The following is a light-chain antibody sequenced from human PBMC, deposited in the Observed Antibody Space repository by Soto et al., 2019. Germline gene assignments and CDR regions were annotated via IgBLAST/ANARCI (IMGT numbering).Light chain of an antibody. CDR2: GTS. J-gene: IGKJ1*01. V-gene: IGKV3-20*01. CDR3: QQYDSIPPWT. Sequence: EIVLTQSPGIMYLSPGERATLSCRASQTVGRSYLAWYQQKPGQAPRLLIFGTSTRATGIPDRFSGGGSGTYCNLTISILDPEDYAVYFCQQYDSIPPWTVGQGTRVEVK. CDR1: QTVGRSY.